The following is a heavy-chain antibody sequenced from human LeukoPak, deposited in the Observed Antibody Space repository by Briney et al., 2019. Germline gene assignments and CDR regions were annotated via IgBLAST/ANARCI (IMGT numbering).Heavy chain of an antibody. V-gene: IGHV3-7*05. CDR3: ARDLRYNFY. Sequence: GGSLRLSCVASGFTFSFYWMSWVRQAPGKGLEWAANINQDGSEEYYVDSVKGRFTISRDNAKNSLCLQMNSLRAEDTAVYYCARDLRYNFYWSQGALVTVSS. CDR2: INQDGSEE. J-gene: IGHJ4*02. CDR1: GFTFSFYW. D-gene: IGHD5-24*01.